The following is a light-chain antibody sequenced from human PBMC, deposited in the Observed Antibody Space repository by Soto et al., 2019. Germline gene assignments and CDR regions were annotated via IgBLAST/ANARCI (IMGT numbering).Light chain of an antibody. J-gene: IGLJ2*01. Sequence: QSALTQPPSGSGSPGQSVTISCTGTSSDVGGYNYVSWYQQHPGKAPKLMIYEVSKRPSGVPDRFSGSKSGNTASLTVSGLQAEDEADYYCSSYAGSNKVFGGGTKLTVL. CDR1: SSDVGGYNY. CDR2: EVS. V-gene: IGLV2-8*01. CDR3: SSYAGSNKV.